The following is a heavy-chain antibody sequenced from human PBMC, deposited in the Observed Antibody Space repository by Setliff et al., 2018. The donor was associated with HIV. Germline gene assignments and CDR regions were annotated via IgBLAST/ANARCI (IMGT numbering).Heavy chain of an antibody. CDR1: GGTFGRFG. D-gene: IGHD4-17*01. V-gene: IGHV1-69*05. CDR2: IIPTFTRA. CDR3: ARSVHSLYGDYATYFDP. Sequence: GPSVKVSCKASGGTFGRFGISWVRQAPGQGLEWMGGIIPTFTRANYAQKFQARVIITTDKSTSTAFMELTSLTSEDTAVYYCARSVHSLYGDYATYFDPWGQGTQVTVSS. J-gene: IGHJ5*02.